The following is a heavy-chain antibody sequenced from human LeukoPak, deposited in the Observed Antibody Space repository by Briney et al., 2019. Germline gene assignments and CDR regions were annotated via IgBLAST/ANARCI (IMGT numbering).Heavy chain of an antibody. CDR3: ARSGGYYNWFDP. J-gene: IGHJ5*02. CDR2: SYYSGSP. D-gene: IGHD3-3*01. Sequence: PSETLSLTCTVSGGSLRSHYWSWIRQPARKGLEWIGYSYYSGSPYYNPSLKSRVTISVDTSKNQFSLKLNSVTAADTAVYYCARSGGYYNWFDPWGQGTLVTVSS. CDR1: GGSLRSHY. V-gene: IGHV4-59*08.